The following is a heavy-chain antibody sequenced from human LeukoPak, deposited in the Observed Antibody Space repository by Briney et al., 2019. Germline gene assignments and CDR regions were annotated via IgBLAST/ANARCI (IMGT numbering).Heavy chain of an antibody. D-gene: IGHD2-21*02. CDR3: AKDREVTGYYYYYGMDV. J-gene: IGHJ6*02. V-gene: IGHV3-23*01. CDR1: GFTFSGYA. Sequence: PGGSLRLSCAVSGFTFSGYAMSWVRQAPGKGLEWVSTISGSGDYTHYADSVKGRFSISRDNSKNTLHLQMNSLRAEDTAVYYCAKDREVTGYYYYYGMDVWGQGTTVTVSS. CDR2: ISGSGDYT.